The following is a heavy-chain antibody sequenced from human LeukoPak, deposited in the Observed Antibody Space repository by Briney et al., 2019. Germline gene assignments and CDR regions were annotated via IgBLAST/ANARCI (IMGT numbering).Heavy chain of an antibody. Sequence: GGSLRLSCAASGFTVSSNYMNWVRQAPGKGLEWVSVIYSGGSTYYADSVKGRFTISRDNSKNTLYLQMNSLRAEDTAVYYCARDAAQYYGMDVWGKGTTVTVSP. J-gene: IGHJ6*04. V-gene: IGHV3-53*01. CDR1: GFTVSSNY. CDR2: IYSGGST. CDR3: ARDAAQYYGMDV.